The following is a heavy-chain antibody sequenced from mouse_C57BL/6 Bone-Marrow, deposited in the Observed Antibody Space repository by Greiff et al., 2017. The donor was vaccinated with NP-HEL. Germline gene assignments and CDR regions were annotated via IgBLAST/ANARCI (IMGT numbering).Heavy chain of an antibody. V-gene: IGHV14-4*01. Sequence: VHVKQSGAELVRPGASVKLSCTASGFNIKDDYMHWVKQRPEQGLEWIGWIDPENGDTEYASKFQGKATITADTSSNTAYLQLSSLTSEDTAVYYCTTGGNWDYFDYWGQGTTLTVSS. CDR2: IDPENGDT. CDR3: TTGGNWDYFDY. D-gene: IGHD4-1*01. J-gene: IGHJ2*01. CDR1: GFNIKDDY.